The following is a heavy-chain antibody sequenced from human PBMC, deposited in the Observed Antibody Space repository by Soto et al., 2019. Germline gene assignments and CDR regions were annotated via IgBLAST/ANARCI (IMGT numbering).Heavy chain of an antibody. CDR1: GLTVSSNY. CDR2: IYSGGRT. V-gene: IGHV3-53*01. J-gene: IGHJ6*02. Sequence: PGGSLRLSCAPSGLTVSSNYMSWVRQAPGQGLEWFSVIYSGGRTYYADSVKGRFTISRDNAKNTLYLQMNSLRAEDTAVYYCARARGGSWDYYGRDVWGQGTSVTASS. CDR3: ARARGGSWDYYGRDV. D-gene: IGHD2-15*01.